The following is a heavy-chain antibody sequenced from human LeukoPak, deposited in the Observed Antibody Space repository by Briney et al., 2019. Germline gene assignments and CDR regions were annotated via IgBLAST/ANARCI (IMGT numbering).Heavy chain of an antibody. J-gene: IGHJ4*02. CDR1: GYTFTGYY. CDR2: INPNSGGT. CDR3: ARAHDSSGYYYFDY. V-gene: IGHV1-2*02. D-gene: IGHD3-22*01. Sequence: GASVKVSCKASGYTFTGYYMHWVRQAPGQGLEWMGWINPNSGGTNYAQKFQGRVTMTRDTSISTAYMEPSRLRSDDTAVYYCARAHDSSGYYYFDYWGQGTLVTVSS.